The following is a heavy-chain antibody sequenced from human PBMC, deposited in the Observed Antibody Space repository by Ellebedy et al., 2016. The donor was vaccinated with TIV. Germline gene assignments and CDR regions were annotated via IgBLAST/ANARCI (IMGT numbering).Heavy chain of an antibody. Sequence: GGSLRLSXAASGFTVSDYYMTWIRQAPGKGLEWLSSISSSGSTTYYADSVKGRFTISRDSAKNSLYLQMDSLRAEDTAVYYCAQVWLDYWGQGTLVTVSS. D-gene: IGHD5-18*01. CDR3: AQVWLDY. J-gene: IGHJ4*02. CDR2: ISSSGSTT. CDR1: GFTVSDYY. V-gene: IGHV3-11*01.